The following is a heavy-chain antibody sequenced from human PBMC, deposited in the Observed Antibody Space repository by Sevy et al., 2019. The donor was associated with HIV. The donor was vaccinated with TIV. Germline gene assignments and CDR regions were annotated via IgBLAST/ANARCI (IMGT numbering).Heavy chain of an antibody. CDR3: ASDLGVDYYGMDV. V-gene: IGHV3-53*01. CDR1: GFTFSDYT. CDR2: IYSGGNT. J-gene: IGHJ6*02. D-gene: IGHD2-21*01. Sequence: GGSLRLSCAASGFTFSDYTIHWVRQAPGKGLEWVSIIYSGGNTYYADSVKGRFTISRDISKNTLYLQMNSLRAEDTAVYYCASDLGVDYYGMDVWGQGTTVTVSS.